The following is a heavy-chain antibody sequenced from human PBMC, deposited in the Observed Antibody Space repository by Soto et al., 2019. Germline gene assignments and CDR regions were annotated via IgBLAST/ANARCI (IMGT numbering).Heavy chain of an antibody. D-gene: IGHD6-13*01. J-gene: IGHJ4*02. CDR1: GFTFSSYG. Sequence: GGSLRLSCAASGFTFSSYGMHWVRQAPGKGLEWVAVISYDGSNKYYADSVKGRFTISRDNSKNTLYLQMNSLRAEDTAVYYCAKDYGSSWLRFEYWGQGTLVTVSS. V-gene: IGHV3-30*18. CDR2: ISYDGSNK. CDR3: AKDYGSSWLRFEY.